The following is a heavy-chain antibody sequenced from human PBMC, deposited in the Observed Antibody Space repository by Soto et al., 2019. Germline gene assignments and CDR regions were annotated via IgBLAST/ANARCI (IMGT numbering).Heavy chain of an antibody. Sequence: EVQLVESGGGLVQPGGSLRLSCAASGFTFSSFSMGWVRQAPGKGLEWAANIAQDGTSTEYVDSVKGRFTASRDNARNSLYLQMNSLRVEDTAVYFCVRWRWAQSEFDYWGQGTLVTVSS. D-gene: IGHD3-3*01. J-gene: IGHJ4*02. CDR1: GFTFSSFS. V-gene: IGHV3-7*03. CDR2: IAQDGTST. CDR3: VRWRWAQSEFDY.